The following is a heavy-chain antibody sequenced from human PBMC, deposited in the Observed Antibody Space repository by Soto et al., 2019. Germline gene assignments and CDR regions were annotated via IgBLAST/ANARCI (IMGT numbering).Heavy chain of an antibody. CDR3: ARGGYYDSSGYPL. CDR2: INPICGGT. CDR1: GYTFTGYY. V-gene: IGHV1-2*04. J-gene: IGHJ4*02. D-gene: IGHD3-22*01. Sequence: ASVKVSCKASGYTFTGYYMHWMRQAPGQGLEWMGWINPICGGTNYAQKFQGCVTMTTDESTSTAYMELSSLRSEDTDVYYCARGGYYDSSGYPLWGQGTLVTVSS.